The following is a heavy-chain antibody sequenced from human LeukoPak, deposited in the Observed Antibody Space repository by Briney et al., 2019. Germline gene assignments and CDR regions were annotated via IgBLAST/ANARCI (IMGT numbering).Heavy chain of an antibody. D-gene: IGHD2-8*01. Sequence: PSETLSLTCTVSGGSISFGSYYWGWIRQSPEKGLQWIGSIYYSGSSYYNPSLKSRVTVSADTSKNQFSLKLSSVTAADTAAYYCARDKGMVYDYWGQGALVTVS. CDR1: GGSISFGSYY. J-gene: IGHJ4*02. V-gene: IGHV4-39*02. CDR3: ARDKGMVYDY. CDR2: IYYSGSS.